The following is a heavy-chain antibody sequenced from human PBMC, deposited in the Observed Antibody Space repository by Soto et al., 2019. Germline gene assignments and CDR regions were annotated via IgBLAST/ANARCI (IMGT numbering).Heavy chain of an antibody. J-gene: IGHJ6*02. CDR1: GFTFSSYA. CDR3: AKCWVISRGYDLGGGDYYYGMDV. CDR2: ISGSGGST. D-gene: IGHD5-12*01. Sequence: PGGSLRLSCAACGFTFSSYAMSWVRQAPGKGLEWVSAISGSGGSTYYADSVKGRFTISRDNSKNTLYLQMNSLRAEDTAVYYCAKCWVISRGYDLGGGDYYYGMDVWGQGTTVTVSS. V-gene: IGHV3-23*01.